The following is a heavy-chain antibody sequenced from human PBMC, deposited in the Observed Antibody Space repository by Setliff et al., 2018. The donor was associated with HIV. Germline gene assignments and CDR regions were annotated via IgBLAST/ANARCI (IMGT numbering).Heavy chain of an antibody. CDR2: IYYSGSA. D-gene: IGHD6-25*01. Sequence: PSETLSLTCTVSGGSISSSSYYWGWIRQPPGKGLEWIGYIYYSGSADYNRSLKSRVTISVDTSKSQISLKLNSVTAADTAVYYCARGYGAAGGGYWGQGTLVTVSS. CDR3: ARGYGAAGGGY. CDR1: GGSISSSSYY. V-gene: IGHV4-39*07. J-gene: IGHJ4*02.